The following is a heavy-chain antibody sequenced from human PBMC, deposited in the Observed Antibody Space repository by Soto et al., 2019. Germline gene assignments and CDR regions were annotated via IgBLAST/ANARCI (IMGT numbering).Heavy chain of an antibody. CDR1: GYTLTELF. CDR3: ATLLLLLGPAAMSSRSYWFDP. J-gene: IGHJ5*02. V-gene: IGHV1-24*01. CDR2: LDPEDGET. Sequence: ASVKVSCKVSGYTLTELFMHWVRQAPGKGLERMGGLDPEDGETIYAQKFKGRVTMTEDTSTDTAYMERSSLRSEDTAVYYCATLLLLLGPAAMSSRSYWFDPWGQGTLVTVSS. D-gene: IGHD2-2*01.